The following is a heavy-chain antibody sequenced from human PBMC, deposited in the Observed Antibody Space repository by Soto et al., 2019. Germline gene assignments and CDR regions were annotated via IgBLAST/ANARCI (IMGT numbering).Heavy chain of an antibody. D-gene: IGHD3-3*01. V-gene: IGHV3-23*01. CDR3: ARWSYLDY. CDR2: ISGSDGKT. CDR1: GFSFGSYA. Sequence: GGSLRLSCAASGFSFGSYALSWVRQAPGKGLEWASTISGSDGKTFYADAVKGRFSISRDTSQNTLYLQMNSLRADDTAIYYCARWSYLDYWGQGTRVTVSS. J-gene: IGHJ4*02.